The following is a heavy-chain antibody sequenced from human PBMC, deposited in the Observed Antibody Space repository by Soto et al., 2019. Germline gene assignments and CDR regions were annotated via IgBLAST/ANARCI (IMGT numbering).Heavy chain of an antibody. J-gene: IGHJ4*02. V-gene: IGHV1-46*01. CDR2: INPNGGST. CDR3: ARGPGHSGYVLLYSFDY. Sequence: ASVKVSCKAPADTFTSYYIHWVREAPGHGLEWMGIINPNGGSTRFAQTFQGRITMTTDTSTSTVYMELRSLRSEDTAVYYCARGPGHSGYVLLYSFDYWGQGTLVTVSS. D-gene: IGHD5-12*01. CDR1: ADTFTSYY.